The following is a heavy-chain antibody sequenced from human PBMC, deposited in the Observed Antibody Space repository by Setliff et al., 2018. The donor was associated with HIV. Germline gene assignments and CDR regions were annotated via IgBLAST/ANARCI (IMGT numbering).Heavy chain of an antibody. J-gene: IGHJ6*03. CDR2: IFHAGST. Sequence: PSETLSLTCTVSGGSISGSSYYWGWIRQSPEKGLGWIGSIFHAGSTYYNPSLKSRVTLSVDTSENQYSLKLTSLIAADTAVYYCARSLAYCSGGGCSSGNYYYMDVWGKGTTVTVS. CDR3: ARSLAYCSGGGCSSGNYYYMDV. CDR1: GGSISGSSYY. V-gene: IGHV4-39*01. D-gene: IGHD2-15*01.